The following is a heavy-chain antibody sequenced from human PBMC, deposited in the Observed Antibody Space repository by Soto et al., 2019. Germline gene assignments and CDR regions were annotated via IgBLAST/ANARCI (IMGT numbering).Heavy chain of an antibody. D-gene: IGHD5-12*01. CDR3: AREGNLGRWLQPLDF. CDR2: IHHNGNT. Sequence: SETLSLTCTVSGDSISASSWSWVRQPPGKGLGWIGNIHHNGNTKYNPSLKSRVTMSVDTSKNQFSLKLISVTAADTAKYFCAREGNLGRWLQPLDFWGQGTLVTVSS. V-gene: IGHV4-59*01. CDR1: GDSISASS. J-gene: IGHJ4*02.